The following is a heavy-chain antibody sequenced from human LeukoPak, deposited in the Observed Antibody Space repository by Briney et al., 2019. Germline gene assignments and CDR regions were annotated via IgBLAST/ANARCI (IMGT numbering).Heavy chain of an antibody. D-gene: IGHD3-22*01. V-gene: IGHV3-7*03. J-gene: IGHJ4*02. CDR1: GFTFSTYT. CDR2: IKQDGSEK. CDR3: ATPLDYYDSSGYHQGGD. Sequence: GGSLRLSCVASGFTFSTYTMNWIRQAPGKGLEWVANIKQDGSEKYYVDSVKGRFTISRDNAKNSLYLQMNSLRAEDTAVYYCATPLDYYDSSGYHQGGDWGQGTLVTVSS.